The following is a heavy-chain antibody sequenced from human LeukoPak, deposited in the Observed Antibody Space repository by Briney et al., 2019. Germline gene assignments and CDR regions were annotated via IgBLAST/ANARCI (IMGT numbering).Heavy chain of an antibody. CDR2: IIPIFGTA. Sequence: XVKVSCKASGGTFSSYAISWVRQAPGQGLEWMGRIIPIFGTANYAQKFEGRVTIKTEEYTSTAYMELSSLRSEDTAVYYCARAGTDSSGWLLYWGQGTLVTVSS. D-gene: IGHD6-19*01. J-gene: IGHJ4*02. V-gene: IGHV1-69*05. CDR1: GGTFSSYA. CDR3: ARAGTDSSGWLLY.